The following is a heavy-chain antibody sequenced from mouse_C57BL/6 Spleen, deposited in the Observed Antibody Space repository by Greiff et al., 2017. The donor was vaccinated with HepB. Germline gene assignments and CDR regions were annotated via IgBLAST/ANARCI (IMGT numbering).Heavy chain of an antibody. CDR2: ISDGGSYT. CDR3: TRGLYGSREDWYFDV. J-gene: IGHJ1*03. Sequence: EVKLVESGGGLVKPGGSLKLSCAASGFTFSSYAMSWVRQTPEKRLEWVATISDGGSYTYYPDNVKGRFTISRENAKNNLYLQMSSLKSEDTAMYYCTRGLYGSREDWYFDVWGTGTTVTVSS. CDR1: GFTFSSYA. D-gene: IGHD1-1*01. V-gene: IGHV5-4*03.